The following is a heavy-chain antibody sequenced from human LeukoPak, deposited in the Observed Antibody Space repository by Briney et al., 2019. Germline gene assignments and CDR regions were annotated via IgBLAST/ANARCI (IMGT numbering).Heavy chain of an antibody. V-gene: IGHV1-8*02. D-gene: IGHD5-18*01. CDR2: MNPNSGNT. Sequence: ASVKVSCKASGYTFKNYGISWVRQAPGQGLEWMGWMNPNSGNTGYAQKFQGRVTMTRNTSISTAYMELSSLRSEDTAVYYCASLGYSYGYTDYWGQGTLVTVSS. CDR3: ASLGYSYGYTDY. CDR1: GYTFKNYG. J-gene: IGHJ4*02.